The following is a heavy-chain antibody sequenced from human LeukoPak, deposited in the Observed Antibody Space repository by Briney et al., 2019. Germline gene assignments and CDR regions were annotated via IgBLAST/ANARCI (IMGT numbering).Heavy chain of an antibody. CDR3: ARDYAFDI. V-gene: IGHV4-59*01. CDR2: IYYIGST. Sequence: SETLSLTCTVSGDSISSYYWSWIRQPPGKGLEWIGYIYYIGSTNYSPSLKSRVTISVDTSKNQFSLKLSSVTAADTAVYYCARDYAFDIWGQGTMVTVSS. CDR1: GDSISSYY. J-gene: IGHJ3*02.